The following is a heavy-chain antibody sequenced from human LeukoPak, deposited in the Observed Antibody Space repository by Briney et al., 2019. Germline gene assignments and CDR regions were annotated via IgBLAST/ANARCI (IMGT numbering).Heavy chain of an antibody. CDR3: ARVRYSYGPGYFDL. CDR2: IYTSGST. CDR1: GGSISSYY. Sequence: SETLSLTCTVSGGSISSYYWSWIRQPAGKGLEWIGRIYTSGSTNYNPSLKSRVTMSVDTSKNQFSLKLSSVTAADTAVYYCARVRYSYGPGYFDLWGRGTLVTVSS. J-gene: IGHJ2*01. D-gene: IGHD5-18*01. V-gene: IGHV4-4*07.